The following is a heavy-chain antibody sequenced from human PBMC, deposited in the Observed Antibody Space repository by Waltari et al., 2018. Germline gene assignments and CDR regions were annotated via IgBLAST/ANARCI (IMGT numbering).Heavy chain of an antibody. CDR1: GFTFNKYW. V-gene: IGHV3-74*03. CDR3: ARGGLAGATPDY. D-gene: IGHD1-26*01. CDR2: VNNEGTHT. Sequence: EVRLVEAGGGLVQAGGSLRLPCAASGFTFNKYWIHWVRHAPGKGLVWVAYVNNEGTHTAYVDAVKGRFTASRDNAKNTLYLQMNSLRVEDTAVYYCARGGLAGATPDYWGQGTLVTVSS. J-gene: IGHJ4*02.